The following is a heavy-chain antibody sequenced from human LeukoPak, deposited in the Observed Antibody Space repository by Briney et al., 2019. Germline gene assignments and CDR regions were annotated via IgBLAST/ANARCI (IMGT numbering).Heavy chain of an antibody. V-gene: IGHV1-69-2*01. Sequence: ASVKVSCKVSGYTFTDYYMHWVQQAPGKGLEWMGLVDPEDGETIYAEKFQGRVTITADTSTDTAYMELSSLRSEDTAVYYCATDCSSTSCYRKLEPPWGQGTLVTVSS. J-gene: IGHJ5*02. CDR2: VDPEDGET. D-gene: IGHD2-2*01. CDR3: ATDCSSTSCYRKLEPP. CDR1: GYTFTDYY.